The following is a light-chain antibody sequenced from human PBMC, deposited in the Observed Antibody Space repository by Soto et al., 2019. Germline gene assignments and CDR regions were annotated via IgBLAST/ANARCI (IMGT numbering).Light chain of an antibody. Sequence: DIQMTQSPSSLSASVGDRVTITCRASQGISNYLAWYQQIPGKVPKLLISAASTLQSGVPSRFSGSGSGTDFTLTISSLQPEDVATYDCEKYTNVPAFGGGTKVEIK. V-gene: IGKV1-27*01. CDR2: AAS. CDR3: EKYTNVPA. J-gene: IGKJ4*01. CDR1: QGISNY.